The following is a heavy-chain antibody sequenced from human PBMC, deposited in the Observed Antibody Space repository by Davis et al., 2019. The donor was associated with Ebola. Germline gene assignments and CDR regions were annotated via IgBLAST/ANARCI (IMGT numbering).Heavy chain of an antibody. D-gene: IGHD3-3*01. J-gene: IGHJ4*02. Sequence: GSLRLSCTVPGGSISSYYWSWIRQSLGKGLEWIGYILYGAGAKYNPSLESRLTISGDTSKNQLSLKLTSVTAADTAIYYCARHPGVGSASGRLDSWGQGTLVVVSS. CDR2: ILYGAGA. CDR1: GGSISSYY. V-gene: IGHV4-59*08. CDR3: ARHPGVGSASGRLDS.